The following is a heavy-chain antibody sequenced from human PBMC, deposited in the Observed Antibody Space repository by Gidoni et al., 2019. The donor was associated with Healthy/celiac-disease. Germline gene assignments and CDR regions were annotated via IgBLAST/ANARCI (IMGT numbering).Heavy chain of an antibody. D-gene: IGHD5-18*01. Sequence: EVQLVESGGGLVQPGGSLRLSCSASGFPFIGYWMSWVRQAPGKGLEWVANIKQDGSEKYYVDSVKGRFTISRDNAKNSLYLQMNSLRAEDTAVYYCAGSPDTAMVTGGFDYWGQGTLVTVSS. CDR3: AGSPDTAMVTGGFDY. CDR1: GFPFIGYW. CDR2: IKQDGSEK. J-gene: IGHJ4*02. V-gene: IGHV3-7*01.